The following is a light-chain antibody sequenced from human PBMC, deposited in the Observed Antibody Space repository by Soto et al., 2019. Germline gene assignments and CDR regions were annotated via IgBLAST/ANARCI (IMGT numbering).Light chain of an antibody. V-gene: IGLV2-8*01. Sequence: QSALTQPPSASGSPGQSVAISCTGTSSDVGGYNYVSWYQHHPGKAPKLMIYEVNKRPSGVPDRFSGSKSGNTASLTVSGLQAEDEADYYCSSYAGSSNVLGTGTKVTV. J-gene: IGLJ1*01. CDR2: EVN. CDR3: SSYAGSSNV. CDR1: SSDVGGYNY.